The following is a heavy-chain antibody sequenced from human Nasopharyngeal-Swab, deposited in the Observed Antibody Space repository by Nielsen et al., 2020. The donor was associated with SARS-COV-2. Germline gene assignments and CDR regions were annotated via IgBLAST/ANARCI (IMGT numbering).Heavy chain of an antibody. V-gene: IGHV1-18*01. CDR1: GYTFTSYG. D-gene: IGHD3-10*01. CDR3: ARVLTMVRGVIRPDYYYGMDV. CDR2: ISAYNGNT. Sequence: ASVKVSCKASGYTFTSYGISWVRQAPGQGLEWMGWISAYNGNTNYAQKLQGRVTMTTDTSTSTAYMELRSLRSDDTAVYYCARVLTMVRGVIRPDYYYGMDVWGQGTTVTVSS. J-gene: IGHJ6*02.